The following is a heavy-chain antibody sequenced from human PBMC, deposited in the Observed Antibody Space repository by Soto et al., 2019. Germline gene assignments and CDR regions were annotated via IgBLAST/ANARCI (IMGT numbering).Heavy chain of an antibody. Sequence: GGSLRLSCAASGFTFSSYAMSWVRQAPGKGLEWVSAISGSGGSTYYADSVKGRFTISRDNAKNTLYLQMNSLRAEDTAVYYCAKGPNSGSYYEWFDLWGQGTLVTVSS. CDR2: ISGSGGST. CDR1: GFTFSSYA. D-gene: IGHD1-26*01. V-gene: IGHV3-23*01. J-gene: IGHJ5*02. CDR3: AKGPNSGSYYEWFDL.